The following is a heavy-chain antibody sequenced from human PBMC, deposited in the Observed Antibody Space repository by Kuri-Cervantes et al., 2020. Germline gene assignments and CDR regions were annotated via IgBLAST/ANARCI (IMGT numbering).Heavy chain of an antibody. V-gene: IGHV3-20*04. CDR1: GFTFDDYG. Sequence: GESLKISCAASGFTFDDYGMSWVRQAPGKGLEWVSGINWNGGSTGYADSVKGRFTISRDNSKNTLHLQMNRLRAEDTAVYFCARGFQGGAFDFWGQGTMVTVSS. D-gene: IGHD3-10*01. CDR3: ARGFQGGAFDF. CDR2: INWNGGST. J-gene: IGHJ3*01.